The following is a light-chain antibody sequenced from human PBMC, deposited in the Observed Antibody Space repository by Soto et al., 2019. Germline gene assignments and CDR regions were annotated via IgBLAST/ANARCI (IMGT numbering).Light chain of an antibody. CDR3: QKYNTVPWT. CDR1: QAISNY. V-gene: IGKV1-27*01. J-gene: IGKJ1*01. Sequence: DIQMTQSPSSLSASAGDRVTITCRASQAISNYLAWYQQKPGKVPKLLIYAASSLQSGVPSRFSGSGSGTDFILTIISLQPEDVATYYCQKYNTVPWTFGQGTKVEIK. CDR2: AAS.